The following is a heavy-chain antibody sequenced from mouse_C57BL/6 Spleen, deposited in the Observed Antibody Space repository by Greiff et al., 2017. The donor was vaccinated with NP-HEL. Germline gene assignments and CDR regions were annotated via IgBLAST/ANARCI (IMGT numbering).Heavy chain of an antibody. V-gene: IGHV5-16*01. Sequence: EVQRVESEGGLVQPGSSMKLSCTASGFTFSDYYMAWVRQVPEKGLEWVANINCDGSSTYYLDSLKSRFIISRDNAKNILYLQMSSLKSEDTATYDCARDLPHYYAMDYWGQGTSVTVSS. D-gene: IGHD6-1*01. CDR2: INCDGSST. CDR1: GFTFSDYY. J-gene: IGHJ4*01. CDR3: ARDLPHYYAMDY.